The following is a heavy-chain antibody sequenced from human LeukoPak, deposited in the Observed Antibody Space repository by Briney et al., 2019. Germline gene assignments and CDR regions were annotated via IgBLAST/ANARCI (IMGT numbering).Heavy chain of an antibody. CDR1: GYGFTSYY. Sequence: ASVKVSCKAFGYGFTSYYIHWVRQAPGQGLEWMGVINPSVGGTTYARKFQGRVTMTRDTSTSTVYMELSSLRSEDTAVYYCARHGSGRYYPAEGRVDYWGQGTLVTVSS. V-gene: IGHV1-46*03. J-gene: IGHJ4*02. CDR3: ARHGSGRYYPAEGRVDY. D-gene: IGHD3-10*01. CDR2: INPSVGGT.